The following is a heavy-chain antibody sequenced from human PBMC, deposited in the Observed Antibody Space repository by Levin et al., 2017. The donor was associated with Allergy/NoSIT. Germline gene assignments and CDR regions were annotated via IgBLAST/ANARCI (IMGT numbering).Heavy chain of an antibody. D-gene: IGHD3-3*01. CDR2: INPSGGST. CDR1: GYTFTSYY. CDR3: AREGMGTTIFGVALNWFDP. V-gene: IGHV1-46*01. J-gene: IGHJ5*02. Sequence: ASVKVSCKASGYTFTSYYMHWVRQAPGQGLEWMGIINPSGGSTSYAQKFQGRVTMTRDTSTSTVYMELSSLRSEDTAVYYCAREGMGTTIFGVALNWFDPWGQGTLVTVSS.